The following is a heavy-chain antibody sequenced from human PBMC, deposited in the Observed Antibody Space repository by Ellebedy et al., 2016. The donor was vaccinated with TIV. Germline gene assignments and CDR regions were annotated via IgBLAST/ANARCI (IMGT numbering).Heavy chain of an antibody. CDR3: ARDRGDYSISGP. CDR2: IKSDGSST. D-gene: IGHD4-11*01. Sequence: HTGGSLRLSXVASGFTFGRYWMHWVRQAPGNKLVWVSRIKSDGSSTTYADSVKGRFTTSRDTARNTLYLQMNSLRGEDTAVYFCARDRGDYSISGPWGQGTLVTVSS. J-gene: IGHJ5*02. CDR1: GFTFGRYW. V-gene: IGHV3-74*01.